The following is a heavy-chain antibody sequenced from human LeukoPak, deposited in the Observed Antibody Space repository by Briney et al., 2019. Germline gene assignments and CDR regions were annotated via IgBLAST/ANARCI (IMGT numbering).Heavy chain of an antibody. CDR3: ARAPTTVTTVYY. V-gene: IGHV3-30-3*01. D-gene: IGHD4-17*01. CDR1: GFTFSSYA. Sequence: GRSLRLSCAASGFTFSSYAMHWVRQAPGKGLEWVAVISYDGSNKYYADSVKGRFTISRGNSKNTLYLQMNSLRAEDTAVYYCARAPTTVTTVYYWGQGTLVTVSS. CDR2: ISYDGSNK. J-gene: IGHJ4*02.